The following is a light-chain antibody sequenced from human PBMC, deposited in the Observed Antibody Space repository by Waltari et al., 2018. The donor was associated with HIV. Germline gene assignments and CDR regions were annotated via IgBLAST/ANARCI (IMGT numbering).Light chain of an antibody. CDR1: SSDVGVYNY. CDR3: SSYTSSSTLYV. J-gene: IGLJ1*01. V-gene: IGLV2-14*01. CDR2: EVS. Sequence: QSALTQPASVSGSPAQSSTIPLPETSSDVGVYNYLSCYQQHPGKAPKHMIFEVSNRPSGVTNRFSGSKSGNTASLTISGLQVEEEADYYCSSYTSSSTLYVFGTGTKVTVL.